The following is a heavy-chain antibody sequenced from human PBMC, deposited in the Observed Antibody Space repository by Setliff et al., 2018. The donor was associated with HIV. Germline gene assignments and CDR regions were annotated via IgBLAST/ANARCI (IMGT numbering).Heavy chain of an antibody. CDR3: ARDNVVWARDL. D-gene: IGHD2-8*01. V-gene: IGHV1-46*01. CDR1: EYTFTSRK. J-gene: IGHJ5*02. CDR2: ITPRGGDA. Sequence: ASVKVSCKASEYTFTSRKVHWVRQAPGQGLEWMGIITPRGGDANYEQKFQGRVTMTRDTSTSTVYMELSSLTYEDTAIYYCARDNVVWARDLWGQGTLVTVS.